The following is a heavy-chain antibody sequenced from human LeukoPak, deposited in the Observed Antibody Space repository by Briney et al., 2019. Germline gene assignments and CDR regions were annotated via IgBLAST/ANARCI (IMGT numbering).Heavy chain of an antibody. CDR1: GGSIRSGGYS. CDR3: ARDYYDSSGYYVGDY. Sequence: SETLSLTCAVSGGSIRSGGYSWSWIRQPPGKGLEWIGYIYHSGSTYYNPSLKSRVTISVDRSKNQFSLKLSSVTAADTAVYYCARDYYDSSGYYVGDYWGQGTLVTVSS. D-gene: IGHD3-22*01. V-gene: IGHV4-30-2*01. CDR2: IYHSGST. J-gene: IGHJ4*02.